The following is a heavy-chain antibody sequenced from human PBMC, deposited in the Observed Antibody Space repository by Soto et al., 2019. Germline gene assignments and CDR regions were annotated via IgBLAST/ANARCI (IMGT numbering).Heavy chain of an antibody. CDR3: ARYLTVAGTSGYYYYGMDV. CDR2: ISYDGSNK. J-gene: IGHJ6*02. CDR1: GFTFSSYA. V-gene: IGHV3-30-3*01. Sequence: LRLSCAASGFTFSSYAMHWVRQAPGKGLEWVAVISYDGSNKYYADSVKGRFTISRDNSKNTLYLQMNSLRAEDTAVCYCARYLTVAGTSGYYYYGMDVWGQGTTVTVSS. D-gene: IGHD6-19*01.